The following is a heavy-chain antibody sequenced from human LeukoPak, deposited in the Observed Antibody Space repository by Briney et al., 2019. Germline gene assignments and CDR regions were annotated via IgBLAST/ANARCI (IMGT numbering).Heavy chain of an antibody. V-gene: IGHV4-59*01. D-gene: IGHD2-21*02. CDR3: ARRPYCGGDCYNDY. Sequence: SETLSLTCMVSGGSISTYDWSWIRQPPGKGLEWIGYIYYSGNTNNNPALKSRVTIAVDKSNNKVTLKLNSVTAADTAVYYCARRPYCGGDCYNDYWGQGTLVTVSS. CDR2: IYYSGNT. J-gene: IGHJ4*02. CDR1: GGSISTYD.